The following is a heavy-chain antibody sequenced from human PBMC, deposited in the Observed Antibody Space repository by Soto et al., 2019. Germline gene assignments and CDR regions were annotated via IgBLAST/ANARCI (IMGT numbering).Heavy chain of an antibody. D-gene: IGHD6-13*01. CDR2: ISAYNGNT. V-gene: IGHV1-18*01. CDR3: ARDEESIAAAGTFDY. J-gene: IGHJ4*02. CDR1: GYTFTSHG. Sequence: ASVKVSCKASGYTFTSHGISWVRQAPGQGLEWMGWISAYNGNTNYAQKLQGRVTMTTDTSTSTAYMELRSLRSDDTAVYYCARDEESIAAAGTFDYWGQGTLVTVSS.